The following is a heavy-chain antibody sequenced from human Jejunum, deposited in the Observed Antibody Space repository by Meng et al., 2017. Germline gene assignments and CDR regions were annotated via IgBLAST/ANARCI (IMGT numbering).Heavy chain of an antibody. J-gene: IGHJ4*02. Sequence: QVQMEQSGAEVRKPGAAGKVSCRASGSTLNGFYMHWVRQAPGQGLEWMGGINTNTGGTNYAQNFKGSITLTRDTSTVYMEVNRLRSDDTAMYYCAGRSYNYDDYFDFRGRGTLVTVSS. CDR1: GSTLNGFY. D-gene: IGHD5-24*01. V-gene: IGHV1-2*02. CDR2: INTNTGGT. CDR3: AGRSYNYDDYFDF.